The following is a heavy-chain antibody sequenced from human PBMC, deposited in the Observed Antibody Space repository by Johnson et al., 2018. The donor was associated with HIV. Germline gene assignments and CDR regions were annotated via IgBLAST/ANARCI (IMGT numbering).Heavy chain of an antibody. CDR3: AKQNRGALYI. Sequence: VQLVESGGGLVQPGGSLRLSCAASGFTVSSNYMSWVRQAPGKGLEWVSVIYSGGSTYYADPVKGRFTISRDNSKNTLYLQMNGLRAEDTAVYYCAKQNRGALYIWGLGTMVTVSS. V-gene: IGHV3-66*04. CDR2: IYSGGST. CDR1: GFTVSSNY. J-gene: IGHJ3*02.